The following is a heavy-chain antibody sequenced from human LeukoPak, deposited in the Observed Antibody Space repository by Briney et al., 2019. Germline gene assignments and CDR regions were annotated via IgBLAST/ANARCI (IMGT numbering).Heavy chain of an antibody. CDR2: ISAYNGDT. V-gene: IGHV1-18*01. CDR3: ARTPYCSGGSCHYYFDY. J-gene: IGHJ4*02. CDR1: GYTFTSYG. D-gene: IGHD2-15*01. Sequence: ASVKVSCKASGYTFTSYGINWVRQAPGQGLEWMGWISAYNGDTNYAQKLQGRVTMTTDTSTSTAYMELRSLRSDDTAVYYCARTPYCSGGSCHYYFDYWGQGTLVTVSS.